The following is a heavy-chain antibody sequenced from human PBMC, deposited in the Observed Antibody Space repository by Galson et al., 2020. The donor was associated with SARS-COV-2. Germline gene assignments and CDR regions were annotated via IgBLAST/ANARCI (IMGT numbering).Heavy chain of an antibody. Sequence: ASVKVSCKVSGYTLTELSMHWVRQAPGKGLEWMGGFDPEDGETIYAQKFQGRVTMTEDTSTDTAYMELSSLRSEDTAVYYCATAPTFGEPTWFDPWGQGTLVTVSS. CDR2: FDPEDGET. V-gene: IGHV1-24*01. CDR3: ATAPTFGEPTWFDP. J-gene: IGHJ5*02. D-gene: IGHD3-3*01. CDR1: GYTLTELS.